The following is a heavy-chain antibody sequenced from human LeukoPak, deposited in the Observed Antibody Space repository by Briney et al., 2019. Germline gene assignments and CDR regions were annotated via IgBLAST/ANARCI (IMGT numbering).Heavy chain of an antibody. CDR3: AKRGVVTSTFDP. Sequence: GGSLRLPCAASGFTFSSYAMSWVRQAPGKGLEWVSAISGSGGSTYYADSVKGRFTISRDNSKNTLYLQMNSLRAEDTAVYYCAKRGVVTSTFDPWGQGTLVTVSS. J-gene: IGHJ5*02. CDR2: ISGSGGST. D-gene: IGHD2-21*02. CDR1: GFTFSSYA. V-gene: IGHV3-23*01.